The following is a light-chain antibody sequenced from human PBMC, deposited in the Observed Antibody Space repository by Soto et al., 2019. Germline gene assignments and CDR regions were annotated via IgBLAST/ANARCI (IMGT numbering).Light chain of an antibody. CDR2: DVS. CDR3: CSYAGSFV. J-gene: IGLJ2*01. CDR1: SSDVGGYNY. V-gene: IGLV2-11*01. Sequence: QSALTQPRSVSGSPGQSVTISCTGTSSDVGGYNYVSWYQQHPGKAPKLMIYDVSKQPSGVPDRFSGSKSGNTASLTISGLQAEHEADYYCCSYAGSFVFGGGTQLTV.